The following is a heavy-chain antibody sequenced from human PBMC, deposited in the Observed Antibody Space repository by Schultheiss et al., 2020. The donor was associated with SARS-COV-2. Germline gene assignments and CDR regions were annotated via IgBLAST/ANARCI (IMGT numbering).Heavy chain of an antibody. V-gene: IGHV3-33*01. J-gene: IGHJ3*02. CDR1: GFTFSSYG. D-gene: IGHD3-3*01. CDR2: IWYDGSNK. Sequence: GGSLRLSCAASGFTFSSYGMHWVRQAPGKGLEWVAVIWYDGSNKYYADSVKGRFTISRDNSKNTLYLQMNSLRAEDTAVYYCARVHLHYDFWSGDDAFDIWGQGTMVTVSS. CDR3: ARVHLHYDFWSGDDAFDI.